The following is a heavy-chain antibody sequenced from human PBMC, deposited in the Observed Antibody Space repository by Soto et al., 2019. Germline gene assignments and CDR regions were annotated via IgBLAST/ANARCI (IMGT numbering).Heavy chain of an antibody. CDR3: ARDPGYSNYDFDY. CDR1: GFTFSSHA. V-gene: IGHV3-33*01. J-gene: IGHJ4*02. CDR2: IWYDGRKK. D-gene: IGHD5-12*01. Sequence: QVQLVESGGGVVQPGRPLRLSCVASGFTFSSHAMHWVRQAPGKGLEWVAVIWYDGRKKYYADSVKGRFTVARDDSKNTLYLQMNSLRVEDTAVYYCARDPGYSNYDFDYWGQGTLVTVSP.